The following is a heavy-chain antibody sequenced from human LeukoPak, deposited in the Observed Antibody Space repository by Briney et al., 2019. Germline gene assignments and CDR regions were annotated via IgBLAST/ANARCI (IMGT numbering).Heavy chain of an antibody. J-gene: IGHJ6*03. Sequence: PGGSLRLSCAASGFTFSSYAMSWVRQAPGKGLEWVSAINGIGGSTYYADSVKGRFTISRDNSKNTLYLHMNSLRAEDTAIYYCAKNGDRGAYCSGGTCYPYYYYYMDVWGKGTTVTIS. CDR3: AKNGDRGAYCSGGTCYPYYYYYMDV. D-gene: IGHD2-15*01. CDR2: INGIGGST. V-gene: IGHV3-23*01. CDR1: GFTFSSYA.